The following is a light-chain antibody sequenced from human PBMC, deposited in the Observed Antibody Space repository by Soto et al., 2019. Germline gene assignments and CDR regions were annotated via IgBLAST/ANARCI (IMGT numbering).Light chain of an antibody. CDR1: GSSIGTNT. Sequence: QSVLTQPPSASGTPGQRVTISCSGSGSSIGTNTVNWYWQLPGTAPKLLIYCNNQRPSGVPDRFSGSKSGTSASLAISGLQSEDEAEYYCAAWDGSLNNVLFGGGTKLTVL. CDR2: CNN. V-gene: IGLV1-44*01. J-gene: IGLJ2*01. CDR3: AAWDGSLNNVL.